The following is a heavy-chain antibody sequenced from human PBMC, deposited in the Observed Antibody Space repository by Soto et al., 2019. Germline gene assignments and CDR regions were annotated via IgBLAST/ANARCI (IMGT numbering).Heavy chain of an antibody. CDR1: GFTFSGYA. CDR2: ISGSGGST. J-gene: IGHJ4*02. CDR3: AKDYRPSGYHFDY. V-gene: IGHV3-23*01. Sequence: GGSLRPSCAASGFTFSGYAMSWVRQAPGKGLEWVSAISGSGGSTYYADSVKGRFTISRDNSKNTLYLQMNSLRAEDTAVYYCAKDYRPSGYHFDYWGQGTLVTVS. D-gene: IGHD5-12*01.